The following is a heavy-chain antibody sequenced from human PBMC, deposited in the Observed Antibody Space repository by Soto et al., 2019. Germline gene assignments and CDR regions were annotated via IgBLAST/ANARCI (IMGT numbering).Heavy chain of an antibody. D-gene: IGHD3-10*01. V-gene: IGHV1-18*01. CDR2: IPAYNGNT. J-gene: IGHJ4*02. CDR1: GYTFTSYG. CDR3: ARDRSYSSDY. Sequence: QVQLVQSGAGVKKPGASLKVSCKASGYTFTSYGISGGRKAPGQWLEWMGWIPAYNGNTNNVQKLQGRVTMTTDPTTSTAYMELRSLRSDDTAVYYCARDRSYSSDYWGQGTLVTVSS.